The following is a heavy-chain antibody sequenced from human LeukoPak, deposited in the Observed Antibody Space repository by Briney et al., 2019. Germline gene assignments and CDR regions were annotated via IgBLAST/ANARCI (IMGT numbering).Heavy chain of an antibody. Sequence: GGSLRLSCAASGFTFSSYAMHWVRQAPGKGLEWVAVISYDGSNKYYADSVKGRFTISRDNSKNTLYLQMNSLRAEDTAVYYCAREQIYCSSTSCYKVGAFDIWGQGTMVTVSS. CDR2: ISYDGSNK. V-gene: IGHV3-30*01. J-gene: IGHJ3*02. D-gene: IGHD2-2*02. CDR1: GFTFSSYA. CDR3: AREQIYCSSTSCYKVGAFDI.